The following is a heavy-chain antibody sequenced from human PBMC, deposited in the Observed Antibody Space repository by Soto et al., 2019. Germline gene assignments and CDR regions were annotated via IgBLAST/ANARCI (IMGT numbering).Heavy chain of an antibody. CDR1: GYTFTNYG. D-gene: IGHD6-6*01. V-gene: IGHV1-18*01. Sequence: QVPVVQSGAEVKKPGASVKVSCKASGYTFTNYGINWVRQAPGQGLEWLGWVSAYNGERRYAQRVQARVIMTTDTSTTTAYMELRSLRSDDTAVYYCSRGTSIPASGDYWGQGTLVTVSS. CDR3: SRGTSIPASGDY. CDR2: VSAYNGER. J-gene: IGHJ4*01.